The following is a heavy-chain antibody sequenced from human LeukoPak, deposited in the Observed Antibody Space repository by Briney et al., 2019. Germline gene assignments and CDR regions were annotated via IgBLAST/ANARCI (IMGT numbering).Heavy chain of an antibody. CDR2: IYHSGST. Sequence: SETLSLTCTVSGYSISSGYYWGWIRQPPGKGLEWIGSIYHSGSTYYNPSLKSRVTISVDTSKNQFSLKLSSVTAADTAVYYCASVGYYYDSSGYGDYWGQGTLVTVSS. CDR3: ASVGYYYDSSGYGDY. J-gene: IGHJ4*02. CDR1: GYSISSGYY. V-gene: IGHV4-38-2*02. D-gene: IGHD3-22*01.